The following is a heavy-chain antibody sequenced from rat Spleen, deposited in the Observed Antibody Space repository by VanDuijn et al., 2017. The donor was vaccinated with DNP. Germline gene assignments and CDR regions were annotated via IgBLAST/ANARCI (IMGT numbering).Heavy chain of an antibody. D-gene: IGHD1-4*01. CDR2: ISYDGSST. Sequence: EVQLVESGGGLVQPGRSLKLSCAASGLTFSDYNMAWVRQAPKTGLDWVATISYDGSSTYYRDSVKGRFTISRDNAKSSLYLQKNSLRSEDTATYYCARGNYPGINTFDYWGQGVMVTVSS. CDR1: GLTFSDYN. J-gene: IGHJ2*01. V-gene: IGHV5-7*01. CDR3: ARGNYPGINTFDY.